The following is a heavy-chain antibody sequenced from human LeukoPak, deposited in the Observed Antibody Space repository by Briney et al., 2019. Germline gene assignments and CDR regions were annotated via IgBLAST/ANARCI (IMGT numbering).Heavy chain of an antibody. V-gene: IGHV4-34*01. CDR3: ARLPRAAAGTY. Sequence: PSETLSLTCAVYGGSFSGYYWSWIRQPPGKGLEWIGEINHSGSTYYNPSLKSRVTISVDTSKNQFSLKLSSVTAADTAVYYCARLPRAAAGTYWGQGTLVTVSS. J-gene: IGHJ4*02. CDR2: INHSGST. CDR1: GGSFSGYY. D-gene: IGHD6-13*01.